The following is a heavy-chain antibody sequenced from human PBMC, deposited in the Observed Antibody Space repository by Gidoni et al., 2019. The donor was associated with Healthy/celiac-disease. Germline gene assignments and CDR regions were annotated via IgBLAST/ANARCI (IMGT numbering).Heavy chain of an antibody. CDR1: GFTFSSYA. J-gene: IGHJ5*02. CDR2: ISDDGSNK. Sequence: QVQLVESGGGVVQPGRSLRLSCAASGFTFSSYAMHWVRQAPGKGLEWVAVISDDGSNKYYADSVKGRFTISRDNSKNTLYLQMNSLRAEDTAVYYCARDYSSGWANWFDPWGQGTLVTVSS. V-gene: IGHV3-30-3*01. CDR3: ARDYSSGWANWFDP. D-gene: IGHD6-19*01.